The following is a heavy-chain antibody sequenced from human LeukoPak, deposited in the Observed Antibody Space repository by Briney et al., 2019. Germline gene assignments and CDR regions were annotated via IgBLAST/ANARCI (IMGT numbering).Heavy chain of an antibody. CDR1: GLSFIMFS. CDR3: ARTYDCGVGPPGDAFDN. J-gene: IGHJ3*02. V-gene: IGHV3-48*01. D-gene: IGHD3-3*01. CDR2: IRGRSDTT. Sequence: GGSLRLSCAASGLSFIMFSMNWVRQAPGKGLEWIAFIRGRSDTTYYADSVQGRFTISRDTAEDSVYLQMNSLRVEDTAVYYCARTYDCGVGPPGDAFDNWGQGTLVTVSS.